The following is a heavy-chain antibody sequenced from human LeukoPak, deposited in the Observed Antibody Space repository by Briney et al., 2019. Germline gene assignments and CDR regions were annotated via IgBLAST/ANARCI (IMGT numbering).Heavy chain of an antibody. Sequence: SETLSLTCTVSGCSNSNSSYHWVGIRQPPGKGLEWIGSIYYSGSTYYNPSLKSRVTISVDTSKNQFSLELRSVTAADTAVYSCARHGWLGVGGRYWGQGTLVTVSS. J-gene: IGHJ4*02. D-gene: IGHD3-3*01. V-gene: IGHV4-39*01. CDR2: IYYSGST. CDR1: GCSNSNSSYH. CDR3: ARHGWLGVGGRY.